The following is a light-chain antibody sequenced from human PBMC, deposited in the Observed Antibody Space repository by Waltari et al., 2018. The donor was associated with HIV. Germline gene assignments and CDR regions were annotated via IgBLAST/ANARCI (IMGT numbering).Light chain of an antibody. V-gene: IGKV3-11*01. J-gene: IGKJ4*01. CDR2: DAS. CDR3: QQRSNWPPA. CDR1: QSVSSY. Sequence: EIVLTQSPATLSLSPGERATLSCRASQSVSSYFAWYQQKPGQAPRLLIFDASKRATGTPARFSGSGSGTDFTLTINSLEPEDFAVYYWQQRSNWPPAFGGGTKVEIK.